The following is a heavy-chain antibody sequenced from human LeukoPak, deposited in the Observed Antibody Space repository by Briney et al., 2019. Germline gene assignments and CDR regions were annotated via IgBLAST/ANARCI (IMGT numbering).Heavy chain of an antibody. CDR1: GGSFSGYY. J-gene: IGHJ5*02. V-gene: IGHV4-34*01. CDR2: INHSGST. Sequence: SETLSLTCAVYGGSFSGYYWSWIRQPPGKGLEWIGEINHSGSTNYNPSLKSRVTISVDTSKNQFSLKLSSVTAADTAVYYCARYDITIIGVVILGNNWFDPWGQGTLVTVSS. D-gene: IGHD3-3*01. CDR3: ARYDITIIGVVILGNNWFDP.